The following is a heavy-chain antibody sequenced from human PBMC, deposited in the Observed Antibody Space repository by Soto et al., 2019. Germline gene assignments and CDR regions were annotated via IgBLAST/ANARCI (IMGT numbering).Heavy chain of an antibody. CDR2: IYGGGST. CDR3: ARANGPSGFWSGYFDY. V-gene: IGHV3-66*01. J-gene: IGHJ4*02. CDR1: GFTVSSNY. Sequence: PGGSLRLSCAASGFTVSSNYMNWVRQAPGKGLEWVSIIYGGGSTYYTDSVKGRFTISRDNSKNALYLQMHSLRAEDTAVYYCARANGPSGFWSGYFDYWGQGTLVTVSS. D-gene: IGHD3-3*01.